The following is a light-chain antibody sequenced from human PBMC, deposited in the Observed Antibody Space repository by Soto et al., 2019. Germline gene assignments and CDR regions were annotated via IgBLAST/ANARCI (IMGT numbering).Light chain of an antibody. V-gene: IGLV1-40*01. J-gene: IGLJ2*01. Sequence: QSVLTQPPSVSGAPGQRVTISCTGSSSNIGAGYDVHWYQQLPGTAPKLLIYGNSNRPSGVPDRFSGSKSGTSASLAITGLQDEDEADYYWQSYDSSLSGSVFGGGTKLTVL. CDR1: SSNIGAGYD. CDR2: GNS. CDR3: QSYDSSLSGSV.